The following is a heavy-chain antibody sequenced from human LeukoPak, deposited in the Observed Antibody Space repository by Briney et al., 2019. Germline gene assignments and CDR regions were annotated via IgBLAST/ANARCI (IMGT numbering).Heavy chain of an antibody. Sequence: SVKVSCRASVGTSSSYAISCVRQAPGQGLEWMGGIFPIFGTANYAQKFQGGVTITADKSTSTAYMELSSPRSEDAAVYYCAIDFGRDGYPFDYWGQGTLVTVSS. CDR3: AIDFGRDGYPFDY. D-gene: IGHD2-15*01. CDR2: IFPIFGTA. J-gene: IGHJ4*02. V-gene: IGHV1-69*06. CDR1: VGTSSSYA.